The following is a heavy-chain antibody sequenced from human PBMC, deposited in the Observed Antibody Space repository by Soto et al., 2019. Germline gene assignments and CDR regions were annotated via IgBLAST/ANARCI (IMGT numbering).Heavy chain of an antibody. CDR3: ASYYYDSSGYYHKGVVYY. CDR1: GYSFTSYW. Sequence: GESLKISCKGSGYSFTSYWISWVRQMPGKGLEWMWRIDPSDSYTNYSPSFQGHVTISADKSISTAYLQWSSLKASDTAMYYCASYYYDSSGYYHKGVVYYWGQGTLVTVSS. J-gene: IGHJ4*02. V-gene: IGHV5-10-1*01. CDR2: IDPSDSYT. D-gene: IGHD3-22*01.